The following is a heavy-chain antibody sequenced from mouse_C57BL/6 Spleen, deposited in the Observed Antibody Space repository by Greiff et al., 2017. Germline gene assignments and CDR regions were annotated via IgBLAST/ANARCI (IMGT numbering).Heavy chain of an antibody. CDR2: IYPGDGDT. CDR3: ARTLYLYAMDY. D-gene: IGHD5-5*01. Sequence: VQLKQSGPELVKPGASVKISCKASGYAFSSSWMNWVKQRPGKGLEWIGRIYPGDGDTNYNGKFKGKATLTADKSSSTAYMQLSSLTSEDSAVYFCARTLYLYAMDYWGQGTSVTVSS. V-gene: IGHV1-82*01. CDR1: GYAFSSSW. J-gene: IGHJ4*01.